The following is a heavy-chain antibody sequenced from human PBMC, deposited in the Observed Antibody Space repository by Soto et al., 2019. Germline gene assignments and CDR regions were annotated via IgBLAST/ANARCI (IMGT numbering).Heavy chain of an antibody. V-gene: IGHV3-72*01. CDR3: TRWESGRCGD. J-gene: IGHJ4*02. CDR2: SRNKAQSYIT. D-gene: IGHD1-26*01. Sequence: EVQLVESGGGLVQPGGSLRLSCAASGFTFSDHYLDWVRQAPGKGLEWVGRSRNKAQSYITDYAASVKGRFTISRDDSKNSLYLQMNSLKPEDSAIYYFTRWESGRCGDWGPGTLLTVSS. CDR1: GFTFSDHY.